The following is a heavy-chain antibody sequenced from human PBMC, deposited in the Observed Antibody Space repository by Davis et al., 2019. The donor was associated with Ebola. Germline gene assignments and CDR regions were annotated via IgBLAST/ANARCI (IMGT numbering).Heavy chain of an antibody. CDR3: AKDATYGSGTLTWFDS. CDR2: IRHSGSST. J-gene: IGHJ5*01. V-gene: IGHV3-23*01. CDR1: GFAFSNYA. D-gene: IGHD3-10*01. Sequence: PGGSLRLSCIASGFAFSNYAMTWARQAPGKGLEWVSAIRHSGSSTFYADSVKGRFTISRDNSRNTLFLQMNSLRAEDTAVYYCAKDATYGSGTLTWFDSWGQGTLVTVSS.